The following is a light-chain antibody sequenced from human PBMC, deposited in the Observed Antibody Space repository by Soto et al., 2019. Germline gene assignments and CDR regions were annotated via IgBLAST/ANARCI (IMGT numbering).Light chain of an antibody. CDR3: QQSYSPPPT. V-gene: IGKV1-39*01. J-gene: IGKJ4*01. CDR2: AAY. Sequence: DIQMTQSPSSLSASVGDRVTITCRASQSISSYLYWYQQKPGKAPKLMVFAAYSLQSGVPSRFSGSGSGTAFTLTISSLQPEDFATYHCQQSYSPPPTFGGGTKVEIK. CDR1: QSISSY.